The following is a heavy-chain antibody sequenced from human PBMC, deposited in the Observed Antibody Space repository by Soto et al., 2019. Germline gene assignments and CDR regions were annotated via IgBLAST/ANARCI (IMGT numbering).Heavy chain of an antibody. Sequence: QVQLQESGPGLVKPSQTLSLTCTVSGGSISSGGYYWSWIRQHPGKGLEWIGYIYYSGSTYYNPSLKSRVXXXVXXSQNQFSLKLSSVTAADTAVYYCARWPQLEPRFDYWGQGTLVTVSS. CDR2: IYYSGST. CDR1: GGSISSGGYY. D-gene: IGHD1-1*01. V-gene: IGHV4-31*03. J-gene: IGHJ4*02. CDR3: ARWPQLEPRFDY.